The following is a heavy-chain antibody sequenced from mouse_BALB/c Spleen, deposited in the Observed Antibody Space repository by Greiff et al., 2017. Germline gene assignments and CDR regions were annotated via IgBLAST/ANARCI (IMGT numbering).Heavy chain of an antibody. V-gene: IGHV1-69*02. D-gene: IGHD2-4*01. CDR1: GYTFTSYW. CDR3: TRSGDYDF. Sequence: VQLQQPGAELVRPGASVKLSCKASGYTFTSYWINWVKQRPGQGLEWIGNIYPSDSYTNYNQKFKDKATLTVDKSSSTAYMQLSSPTSEDSAVYYCTRSGDYDFWGQGTLVTVSA. J-gene: IGHJ3*01. CDR2: IYPSDSYT.